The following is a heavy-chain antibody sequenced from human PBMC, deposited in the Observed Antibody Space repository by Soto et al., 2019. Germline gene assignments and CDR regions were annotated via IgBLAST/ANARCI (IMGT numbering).Heavy chain of an antibody. V-gene: IGHV4-39*01. D-gene: IGHD5-12*01. J-gene: IGHJ4*02. CDR3: PRHVSVSGYEYYFDQ. CDR2: IDYSGNT. Sequence: SETLSLTCTVSGSSIISSSYYWAWIRQPPGKGLEWLGNIDYSGNTYYNPSLERRVAISVDTSKNQFSLKLTSVTAVDTAVYYCPRHVSVSGYEYYFDQWGQGTLVTVSP. CDR1: GSSIISSSYY.